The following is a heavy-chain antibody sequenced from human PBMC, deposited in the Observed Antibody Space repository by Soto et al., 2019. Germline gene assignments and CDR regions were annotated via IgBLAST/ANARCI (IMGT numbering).Heavy chain of an antibody. Sequence: ASWTVSCRASGYTCIRYGITWVRQAPGQGLEWMGWISPYNDYTIYAQKLQGRVTMTTDTSTRTVYLDLRSLKSDDTAVYYCARGGYYDNTWGKLSHYGLDVWGQGTSVTVSS. J-gene: IGHJ6*02. CDR3: ARGGYYDNTWGKLSHYGLDV. D-gene: IGHD3-16*01. CDR1: GYTCIRYG. V-gene: IGHV1-18*01. CDR2: ISPYNDYT.